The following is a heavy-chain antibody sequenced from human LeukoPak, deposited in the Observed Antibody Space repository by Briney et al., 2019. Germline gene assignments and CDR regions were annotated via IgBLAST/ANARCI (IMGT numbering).Heavy chain of an antibody. J-gene: IGHJ3*02. CDR1: GFTFSSYA. CDR2: ISSNGGST. CDR3: ARDRDGAFDI. Sequence: GGSLRLSCAASGFTFSSYAMHWVRQAPGKGLEYVSAISSNGGSTYYANSVKGRFTISRDNSKNALYLQMGSLRAEDMAVYYCARDRDGAFDIWGQGTMVTVSS. V-gene: IGHV3-64*01. D-gene: IGHD5-24*01.